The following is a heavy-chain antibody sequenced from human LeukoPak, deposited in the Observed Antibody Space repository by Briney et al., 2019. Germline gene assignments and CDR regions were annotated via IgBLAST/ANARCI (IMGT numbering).Heavy chain of an antibody. Sequence: SETLSLTCAVYGGSFSGYYWSWIRQPPGKGLEWIGEINHSGSTNYNPSLKSRVTISVDTSKNQFSLKLSSVTAADTAVYYSATGPNVVVPAAILGAGPWYYYYYMDVWGKGTTVTVSS. V-gene: IGHV4-34*01. CDR3: ATGPNVVVPAAILGAGPWYYYYYMDV. CDR1: GGSFSGYY. J-gene: IGHJ6*03. CDR2: INHSGST. D-gene: IGHD2-2*02.